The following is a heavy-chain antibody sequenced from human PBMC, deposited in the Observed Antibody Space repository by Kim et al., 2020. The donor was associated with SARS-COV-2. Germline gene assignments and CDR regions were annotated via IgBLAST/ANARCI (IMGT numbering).Heavy chain of an antibody. J-gene: IGHJ4*02. Sequence: GGSLRLSCAASGFSFDDYAMHWVRQGPGKGLEWVSGISWNSGTIGYADSVKGRFTISRDNAKNSLYLQMNSLRPEDTALYYCAKDSDYRSGWEFDYWGQG. CDR1: GFSFDDYA. CDR2: ISWNSGTI. V-gene: IGHV3-9*01. CDR3: AKDSDYRSGWEFDY. D-gene: IGHD6-19*01.